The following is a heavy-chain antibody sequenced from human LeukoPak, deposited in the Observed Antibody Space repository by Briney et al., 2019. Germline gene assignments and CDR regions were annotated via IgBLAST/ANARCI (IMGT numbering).Heavy chain of an antibody. Sequence: SETLSLTCTVSGGSISSYYWSWIRQPPGKGLEWIGYIYYSGSTNYNPSLKSRVTISVDTSKNQFSLKLSSVTAADTAVYYCARVDGWSPFFDYWGQGTLVTVSS. V-gene: IGHV4-59*01. CDR3: ARVDGWSPFFDY. CDR1: GGSISSYY. D-gene: IGHD6-19*01. CDR2: IYYSGST. J-gene: IGHJ4*02.